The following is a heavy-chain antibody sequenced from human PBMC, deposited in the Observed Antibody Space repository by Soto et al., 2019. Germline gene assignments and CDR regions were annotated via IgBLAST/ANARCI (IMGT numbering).Heavy chain of an antibody. J-gene: IGHJ4*02. V-gene: IGHV4-59*08. CDR2: IYYSGST. CDR1: GGSISSYY. CDR3: ARLLNYYGSGSYYIYDY. D-gene: IGHD3-10*01. Sequence: SETLSLTCTVSGGSISSYYWSWIRQPPGKGLEWIGCIYYSGSTNYNPSLKSRVTISVDTSKNQFSLKLSSVTAADTAVYYCARLLNYYGSGSYYIYDYWGQGTLVTVSS.